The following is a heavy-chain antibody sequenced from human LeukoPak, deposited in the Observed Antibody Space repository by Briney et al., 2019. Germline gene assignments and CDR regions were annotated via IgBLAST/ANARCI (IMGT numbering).Heavy chain of an antibody. Sequence: PSETLSLTCAVSGYSISSGYYWGWIRQPPGKGLEWIGRSYHSGSTYYNPSLKSRVTISVDTSKNQFSLKLSSVTAADTAVYYCARLGCSGGSCRRYFDYWGQGTLVTVSS. CDR1: GYSISSGYY. CDR3: ARLGCSGGSCRRYFDY. V-gene: IGHV4-38-2*01. J-gene: IGHJ4*02. CDR2: SYHSGST. D-gene: IGHD2-15*01.